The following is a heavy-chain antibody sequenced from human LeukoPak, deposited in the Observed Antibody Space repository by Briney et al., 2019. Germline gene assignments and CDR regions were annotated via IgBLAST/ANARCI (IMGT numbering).Heavy chain of an antibody. CDR1: GFTFGRYT. V-gene: IGHV3-43*01. CDR2: AGWAGGTT. CDR3: AKELDTMFFDY. Sequence: GGSLRLSCATSGFTFGRYTIHWVRQAPGKGLEWVSLAGWAGGTTYYSDSVRGRFTISRDSGKNSVYLQMNSLTTDDTAFYFCAKELDTMFFDYWGQGALATVSS. D-gene: IGHD3-10*02. J-gene: IGHJ4*02.